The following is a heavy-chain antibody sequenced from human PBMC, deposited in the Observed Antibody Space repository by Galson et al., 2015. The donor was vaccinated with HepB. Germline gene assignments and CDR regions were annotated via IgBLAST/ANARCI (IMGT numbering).Heavy chain of an antibody. CDR3: ARGIRLAAAPGLDP. V-gene: IGHV1-3*01. CDR1: GHTFTSYA. Sequence: SVKVSCKASGHTFTSYAMHWVRQAPGQRLEWMEWINAGNGNTKYSQKFQGRVTITRDTSASTAYMELSSLRSEDTAVYYCARGIRLAAAPGLDPWGQGTLVTVSS. D-gene: IGHD6-13*01. CDR2: INAGNGNT. J-gene: IGHJ5*02.